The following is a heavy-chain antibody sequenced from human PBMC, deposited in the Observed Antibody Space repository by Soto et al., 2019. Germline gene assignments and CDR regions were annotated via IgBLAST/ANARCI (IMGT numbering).Heavy chain of an antibody. CDR1: GFTFSNAW. CDR2: IKSKTDGGTT. V-gene: IGHV3-15*01. Sequence: GGSLRLSCAASGFTFSNAWMSWVRQAPGKGLEWVGRIKSKTDGGTTDYAAPVKGRFTISRDDSKNTLYLQMNSLKTEDTAVYYCTTSAGGYSGYDYFDYWGQGTLVTVSS. D-gene: IGHD5-12*01. J-gene: IGHJ4*02. CDR3: TTSAGGYSGYDYFDY.